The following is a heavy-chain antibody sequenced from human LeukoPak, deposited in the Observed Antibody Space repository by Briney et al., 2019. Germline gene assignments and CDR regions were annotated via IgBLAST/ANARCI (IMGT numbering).Heavy chain of an antibody. J-gene: IGHJ5*02. CDR1: GGTFSSYA. CDR3: AYSSSSGWWFDP. V-gene: IGHV1-69*05. D-gene: IGHD6-6*01. CDR2: IIPIFGTA. Sequence: SVKVSCKASGGTFSSYATSWVRQAPGQGLEWMGGIIPIFGTANYAQKFQGRVTITTDESTSTAYMELSSLRSEDTAVYYCAYSSSSGWWFDPWGQGTLVTVSS.